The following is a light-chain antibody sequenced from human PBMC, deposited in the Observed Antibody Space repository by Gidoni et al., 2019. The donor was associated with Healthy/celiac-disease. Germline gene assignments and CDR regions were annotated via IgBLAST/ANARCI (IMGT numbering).Light chain of an antibody. J-gene: IGKJ3*01. CDR3: QQSYSTPPCT. CDR1: QSISSY. V-gene: IGKV1-39*01. CDR2: AAS. Sequence: DIQMTQSPSSLSASVGDRVTITCRASQSISSYLNWYQQQPGQAPKLLIYAASSLQSGGPSRLSGSGCGTDFTLTISSMQPEDVATYYCQQSYSTPPCTFGQGTKVDIK.